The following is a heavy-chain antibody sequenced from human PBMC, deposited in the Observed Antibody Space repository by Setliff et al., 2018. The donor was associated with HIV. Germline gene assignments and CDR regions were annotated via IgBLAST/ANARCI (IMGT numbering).Heavy chain of an antibody. CDR3: AIGTEYNYGRRAFDI. J-gene: IGHJ3*02. CDR1: GGTFSSHA. Sequence: SVKVSCKAYGGTFSSHAINWVRQAPGQGLEWMGGIIPKFGTANYAQKFQGRVTITADASTSKVSMELSILRSEDTAVYYCAIGTEYNYGRRAFDIWGRGTVGTVS. V-gene: IGHV1-69*13. CDR2: IIPKFGTA. D-gene: IGHD5-18*01.